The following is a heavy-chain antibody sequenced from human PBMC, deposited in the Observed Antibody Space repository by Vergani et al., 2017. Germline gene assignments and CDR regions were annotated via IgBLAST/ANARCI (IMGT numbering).Heavy chain of an antibody. J-gene: IGHJ6*03. CDR2: ISYDGTNK. CDR1: GFTFGDHG. CDR3: ARDRGDWRYSRYFYNYYRDV. V-gene: IGHV3-30-3*01. Sequence: QVQLVESGGGVVQPGRSLRLSCAASGFTFGDHGIHWVRRAPGKGLEWVALISYDGTNKYYTNSVRGRFTISRDNSKSTLFLQMNSLRVEDMAVYYCARDRGDWRYSRYFYNYYRDVWGKGTTVTVSS. D-gene: IGHD2-8*02.